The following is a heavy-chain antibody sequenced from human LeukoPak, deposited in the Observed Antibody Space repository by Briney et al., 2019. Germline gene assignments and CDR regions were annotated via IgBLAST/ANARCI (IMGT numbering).Heavy chain of an antibody. J-gene: IGHJ3*02. Sequence: GGSLRLSCAASGFTVSSNYMSWVRQAPGKGLEWVSVIYSGGSTYYADSVKGRFTISRDNSKSTLYLQMNSLRAEDTAVYYCARDIFLFWGGSGSSDASDIWGQGTMVTVSS. CDR1: GFTVSSNY. CDR3: ARDIFLFWGGSGSSDASDI. D-gene: IGHD3-10*01. CDR2: IYSGGST. V-gene: IGHV3-66*02.